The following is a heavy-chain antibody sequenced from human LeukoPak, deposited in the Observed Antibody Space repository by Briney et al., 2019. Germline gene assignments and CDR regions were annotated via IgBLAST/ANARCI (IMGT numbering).Heavy chain of an antibody. V-gene: IGHV3-48*04. Sequence: PGGSLRLSCAASGFTFRNYGMNWVRQAPGKGLEWVSSITRSGSTVYYADSVKGRFTISRYNSKNSPFLQMNSLRAEDTAVYYCARERYSYDRSLGYWGRGTLVTVSS. D-gene: IGHD3-22*01. CDR3: ARERYSYDRSLGY. CDR1: GFTFRNYG. CDR2: ITRSGSTV. J-gene: IGHJ4*02.